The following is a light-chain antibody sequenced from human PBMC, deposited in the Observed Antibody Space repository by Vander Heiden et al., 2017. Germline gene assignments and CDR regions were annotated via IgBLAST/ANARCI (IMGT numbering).Light chain of an antibody. V-gene: IGKV3-11*01. CDR1: QSIGNY. CDR2: DAS. CDR3: HHLGA. Sequence: EIFLTQSPATLSLSPGERATLSCRASQSIGNYLAWYQQKPGQAPRLLIYDASDRATGIPARFSGSGSGPDFTLTNSSLEPEDFAVYYCHHLGAFGQGTRLENK. J-gene: IGKJ5*01.